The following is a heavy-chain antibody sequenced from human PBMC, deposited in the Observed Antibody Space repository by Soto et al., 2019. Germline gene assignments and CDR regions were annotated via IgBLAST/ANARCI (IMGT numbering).Heavy chain of an antibody. CDR1: GFTFGSYW. J-gene: IGHJ4*02. D-gene: IGHD3-16*01. CDR3: ARDGGGLAH. V-gene: IGHV3-74*01. Sequence: HPGGSLRLSCAASGFTFGSYWMHWVRQAPGKGLVWVSRISPDGTSTSNADSVKGRFTISRDNTKNTLHLQMDSLRVEDTAVYYCARDGGGLAHWGQGTLVTVSS. CDR2: ISPDGTST.